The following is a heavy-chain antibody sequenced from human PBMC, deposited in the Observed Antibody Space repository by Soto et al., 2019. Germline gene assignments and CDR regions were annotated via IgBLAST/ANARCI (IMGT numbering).Heavy chain of an antibody. D-gene: IGHD2-15*01. V-gene: IGHV4-61*01. J-gene: IGHJ4*02. Sequence: PSETLSLTCTVSGDSVSSGSYYWSWIRQPPGKGLEWIGYIYYSGSTNYNPSLKSRVTISVDTSKNQFSLKLSSVTAADTAVYYSAVLVVVAATYDYWGQGTLVTVSS. CDR2: IYYSGST. CDR1: GDSVSSGSYY. CDR3: AVLVVVAATYDY.